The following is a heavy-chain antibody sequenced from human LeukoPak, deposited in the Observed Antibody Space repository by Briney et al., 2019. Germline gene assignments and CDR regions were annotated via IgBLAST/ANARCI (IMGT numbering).Heavy chain of an antibody. CDR2: IFYSGST. V-gene: IGHV4-59*01. D-gene: IGHD5-24*01. J-gene: IGHJ4*02. CDR3: ASYDGYNSYYFDY. Sequence: PSGTLSLTCTVSGGSISRYYWNWIRQLPGKGLEWIGYIFYSGSTNYNPSLKSRVTMSVDTSKNQFSLKLRSVTAADTAVYYCASYDGYNSYYFDYWGQGTLVTVSS. CDR1: GGSISRYY.